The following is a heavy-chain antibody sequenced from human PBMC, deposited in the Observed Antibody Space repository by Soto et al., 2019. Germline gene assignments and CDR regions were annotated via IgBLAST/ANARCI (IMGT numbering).Heavy chain of an antibody. CDR1: GYTFTGYA. D-gene: IGHD3-10*01. V-gene: IGHV1-18*01. Sequence: EASVKVSCKASGYTFTGYAMHWVRQAPGQGLEWLGWINTHNGNTNYAQNLQGRVIMTADTSTSPAYMELRSLRSDDTAIYYCTREGSAPYYYYGMDAWGQGTTVTVSS. CDR3: TREGSAPYYYYGMDA. J-gene: IGHJ6*02. CDR2: INTHNGNT.